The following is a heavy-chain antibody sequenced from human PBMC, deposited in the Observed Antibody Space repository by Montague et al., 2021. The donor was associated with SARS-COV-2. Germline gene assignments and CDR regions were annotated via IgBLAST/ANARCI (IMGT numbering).Heavy chain of an antibody. CDR3: ARDCRTGFDWLFPDSGSYYCYFDL. V-gene: IGHV4-39*07. D-gene: IGHD3-9*01. J-gene: IGHJ6*03. Sequence: SETLSLTCTVSGGSISSSSYYWGWIRQPPGKGLEWIGSIYYSGSTYYNPSLKSRVTISVDTSKNQFSLKLSSVAAADTAVYYCARDCRTGFDWLFPDSGSYYCYFDLWGRGTTVTVSS. CDR1: GGSISSSSYY. CDR2: IYYSGST.